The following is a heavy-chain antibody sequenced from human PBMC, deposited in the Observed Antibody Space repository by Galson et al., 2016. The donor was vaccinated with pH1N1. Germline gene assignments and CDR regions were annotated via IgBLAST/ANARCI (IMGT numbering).Heavy chain of an antibody. Sequence: SLRLSCAASGFPFSHYYMGWIRQAPGKGLEWISYISGSDTTIYYADSVRGRFTISRDNAQNSLYLHMNSLRAEDTAVYYCARDNFGWAFDVWGQGTMVTVSP. CDR2: ISGSDTTI. V-gene: IGHV3-11*01. CDR1: GFPFSHYY. D-gene: IGHD3-10*01. CDR3: ARDNFGWAFDV. J-gene: IGHJ3*01.